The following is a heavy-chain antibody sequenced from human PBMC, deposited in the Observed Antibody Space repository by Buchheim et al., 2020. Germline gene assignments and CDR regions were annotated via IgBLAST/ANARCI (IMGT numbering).Heavy chain of an antibody. D-gene: IGHD2-2*01. CDR2: INPNTGGT. J-gene: IGHJ4*02. Sequence: QVQLVQSGAEVKKPGASVKVSCKASGYTFTDYYMHWVRQAPGQGLEWMGWINPNTGGTNYAQKFQGRVNMTSDTSISTAYMELSRLRSDDTAVYCCTVCSSTSCYPNLFNSWGQGTL. CDR3: TVCSSTSCYPNLFNS. V-gene: IGHV1-2*02. CDR1: GYTFTDYY.